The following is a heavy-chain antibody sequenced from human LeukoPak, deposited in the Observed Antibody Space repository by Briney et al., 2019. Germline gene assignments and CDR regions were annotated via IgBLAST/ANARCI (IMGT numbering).Heavy chain of an antibody. CDR1: GFTFSNYW. V-gene: IGHV3-74*01. CDR2: INSEVTST. Sequence: PGGSLRLSCAASGFTFSNYWMHWVRQAPGKGLMWVSNINSEVTSTNYADSVRGRFTVSRDNAKNTLSLQMNSLRAEDTAVYYCASLYLDNCGQGTLVTVSS. J-gene: IGHJ4*02. CDR3: ASLYLDN.